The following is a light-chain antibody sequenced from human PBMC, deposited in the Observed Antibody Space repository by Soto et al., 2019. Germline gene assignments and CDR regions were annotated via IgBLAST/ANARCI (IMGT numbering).Light chain of an antibody. Sequence: QSALTQPASVSGSPGQSIPISCPGTSSDVGGYNYVSWYQQHPGKAPKLMIYDVSNRPSGVSNRFSGSKSGNTASLTISGLQAEDEADYYCSSYTSSSTLVFGGGTQLTVL. CDR2: DVS. V-gene: IGLV2-14*01. CDR3: SSYTSSSTLV. J-gene: IGLJ2*01. CDR1: SSDVGGYNY.